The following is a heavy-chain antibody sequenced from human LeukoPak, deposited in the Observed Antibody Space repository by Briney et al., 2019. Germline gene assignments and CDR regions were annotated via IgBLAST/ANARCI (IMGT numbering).Heavy chain of an antibody. CDR3: ARVGAETGSKNYYDGSGYSHFAY. J-gene: IGHJ4*02. CDR1: GYTFTGYY. V-gene: IGHV1-2*02. Sequence: VASVKVSCKASGYTFTGYYMHWVRQAPGQGLAWMGWINPNSGGTNYAQKFQGRVTMTRDTSISTAYMELSRLRSDDTAVYYCARVGAETGSKNYYDGSGYSHFAYWGQGTLSPSPQ. CDR2: INPNSGGT. D-gene: IGHD3-22*01.